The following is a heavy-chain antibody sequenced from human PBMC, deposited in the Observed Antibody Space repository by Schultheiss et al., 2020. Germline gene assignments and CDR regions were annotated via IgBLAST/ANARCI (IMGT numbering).Heavy chain of an antibody. D-gene: IGHD1-26*01. J-gene: IGHJ4*02. V-gene: IGHV1-8*01. Sequence: ASVKVSCKASGYTFTSYDINWVRQAPGQGLEWMGGIIPIFGTANYAQKFQGRVTMTRNTSISTAYMELSSLRSEDTAVYYCARSPFRREPLDWGQGTLVTVSS. CDR3: ARSPFRREPLD. CDR1: GYTFTSYD. CDR2: IIPIFGTA.